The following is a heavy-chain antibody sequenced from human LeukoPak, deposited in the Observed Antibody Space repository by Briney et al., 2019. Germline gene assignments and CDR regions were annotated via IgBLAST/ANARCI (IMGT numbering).Heavy chain of an antibody. CDR3: AKDPAADLYYFDY. J-gene: IGHJ4*02. V-gene: IGHV3-23*01. CDR2: ISGSGGST. D-gene: IGHD6-13*01. CDR1: GFTFGSYA. Sequence: GGSLRLSCAASGFTFGSYAMSWVRQAPGKGLEWVSAISGSGGSTYYADSVKGRFTISRDNSKNTLYLQMNSLRAEDTAVYYCAKDPAADLYYFDYWGQGTLVTVSS.